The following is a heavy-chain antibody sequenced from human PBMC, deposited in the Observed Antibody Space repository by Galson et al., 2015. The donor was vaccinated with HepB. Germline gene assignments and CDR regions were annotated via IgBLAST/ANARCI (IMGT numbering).Heavy chain of an antibody. V-gene: IGHV1-69*13. Sequence: SVKVSCKASGGTFSSYAISWVRQAPGQGLEWMGGIIPIFGTANYAQKFQGRVTITADESTSTAYMELSSLRSEDTAVYYCARDQRALTAAGLLPRFFDYWGQGTLVTVSS. CDR2: IIPIFGTA. CDR1: GGTFSSYA. CDR3: ARDQRALTAAGLLPRFFDY. J-gene: IGHJ4*02. D-gene: IGHD3-22*01.